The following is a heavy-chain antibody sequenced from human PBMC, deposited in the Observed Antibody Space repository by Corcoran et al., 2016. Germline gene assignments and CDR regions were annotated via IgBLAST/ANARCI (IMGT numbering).Heavy chain of an antibody. CDR2: IYHSGST. V-gene: IGHV4-38-2*02. Sequence: QVQLQESGPGLVKPSETLSLTCTVSGYSISSGYYWGWIRQPPGKGLEWIGSIYHSGSTYYNPSLMSRVTISVDTSKNQHSLNLSSVTAADTAVYYCARGPYCSSTSCRLDYWGQGTLVTVSS. CDR1: GYSISSGYY. CDR3: ARGPYCSSTSCRLDY. J-gene: IGHJ4*02. D-gene: IGHD2-2*01.